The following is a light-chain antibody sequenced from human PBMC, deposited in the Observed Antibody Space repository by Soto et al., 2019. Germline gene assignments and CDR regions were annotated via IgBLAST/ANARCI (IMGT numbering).Light chain of an antibody. CDR2: RNN. J-gene: IGLJ1*01. V-gene: IGLV1-47*01. CDR1: SSNIGSNY. Sequence: QSVLTQPPSASGTPGQRVTISCSGSSSNIGSNYVYWYQQLPGTAPKLLIYRNNQRPSGVPDRFTGSKSGTSASLAISGLRSEDEADYYCAAWDDSLRVLGTGTKLTVL. CDR3: AAWDDSLRV.